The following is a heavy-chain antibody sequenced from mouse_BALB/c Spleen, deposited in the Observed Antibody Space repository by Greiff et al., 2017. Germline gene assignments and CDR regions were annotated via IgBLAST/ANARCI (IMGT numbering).Heavy chain of an antibody. CDR3: ARKGGLRDAMDY. CDR1: GFTFSSYG. D-gene: IGHD2-4*01. J-gene: IGHJ4*01. CDR2: ISSGGSYT. Sequence: EVMLVESGGDLVKPGGSLKLSCAASGFTFSSYGMSWVRQTPDKRLEWVATISSGGSYTYYPDSVKGRFTISRDNAKNTLYLQMSSLKSEDTAMYYCARKGGLRDAMDYWGQGTSVTVSS. V-gene: IGHV5-6*01.